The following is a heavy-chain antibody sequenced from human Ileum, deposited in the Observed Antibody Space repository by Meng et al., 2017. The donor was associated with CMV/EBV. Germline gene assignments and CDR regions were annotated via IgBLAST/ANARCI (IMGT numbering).Heavy chain of an antibody. CDR1: GFTFSTYW. J-gene: IGHJ4*02. D-gene: IGHD3-3*01. V-gene: IGHV3-74*01. CDR2: INPDGSRR. CDR3: GRVRWSGYSYYFDY. Sequence: GESLKISCAASGFTFSTYWMHWVRQAPGKGLVWVSRINPDGSRRDYADSVKGRFTISRDNAKNTLYLQMNSLRAEDTAVYYCGRVRWSGYSYYFDYWGQGTLVTVSS.